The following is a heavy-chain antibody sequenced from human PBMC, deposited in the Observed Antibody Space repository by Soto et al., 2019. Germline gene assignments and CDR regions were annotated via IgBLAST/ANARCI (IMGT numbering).Heavy chain of an antibody. CDR2: MNPNSGNT. V-gene: IGHV1-8*01. Sequence: QVQLVQSGAEVKKPGASVKVSCKASGYTFTSYDINWVRQATGQGLEWMGWMNPNSGNTVYAQKFQDRVTMTRNTXXXXXXXXXXXXXXXXXXXXXXARERNMYGMDVWGQGTTVTVS. CDR1: GYTFTSYD. J-gene: IGHJ6*02. CDR3: ARERNMYGMDV. D-gene: IGHD1-1*01.